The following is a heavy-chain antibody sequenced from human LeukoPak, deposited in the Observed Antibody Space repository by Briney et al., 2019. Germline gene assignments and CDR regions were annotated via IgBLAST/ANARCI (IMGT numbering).Heavy chain of an antibody. CDR1: GYTFTSYG. CDR2: ISAYNGNT. D-gene: IGHD3-22*01. CDR3: ARDYYDSSGYYSGNDY. Sequence: ASVTVSCKASGYTFTSYGISWVRQAPGQGLEWMGWISAYNGNTNYAQKLQGRVTMTTDTSTSTAYMELRSLRSDDTAVYYCARDYYDSSGYYSGNDYWGQGTLVTVSS. V-gene: IGHV1-18*01. J-gene: IGHJ4*02.